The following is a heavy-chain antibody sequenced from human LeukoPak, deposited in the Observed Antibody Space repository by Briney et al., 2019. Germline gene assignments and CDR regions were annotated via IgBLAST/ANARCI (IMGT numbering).Heavy chain of an antibody. CDR3: AKPQWVYSSTSLGY. CDR1: GFTFSSYA. D-gene: IGHD6-19*01. J-gene: IGHJ4*02. Sequence: GGSLRLSCAASGFTFSSYAMSWVRQAPGKGLEWVSAISGSGGSTYYADSVKGRFTISRDNSKNTLYLQVNSLRAEDTAVYYCAKPQWVYSSTSLGYWGQGTLVTVSS. V-gene: IGHV3-23*01. CDR2: ISGSGGST.